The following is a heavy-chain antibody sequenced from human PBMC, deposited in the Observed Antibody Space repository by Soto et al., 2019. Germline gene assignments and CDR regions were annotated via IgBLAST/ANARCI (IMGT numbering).Heavy chain of an antibody. CDR3: AIDRVRYTWNDFPYYYYGMDV. J-gene: IGHJ6*01. CDR1: GFTFSSYA. CDR2: ISYDGSNK. V-gene: IGHV3-30-3*01. D-gene: IGHD1-1*01. Sequence: QVQLVESGGGVVQPGRSLRLSCAASGFTFSSYAMHWVRQAPGKGLEWVAVISYDGSNKYYADSVKGRFTISRDNSKNTPYLQMNGLRAEGTAVYYCAIDRVRYTWNDFPYYYYGMDVWGQGNTVTVSS.